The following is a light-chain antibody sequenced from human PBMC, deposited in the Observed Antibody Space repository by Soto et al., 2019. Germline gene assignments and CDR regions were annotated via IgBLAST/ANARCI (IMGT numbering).Light chain of an antibody. CDR2: GAS. CDR1: QSVSSSY. J-gene: IGKJ1*01. V-gene: IGKV3-20*01. Sequence: EIVLTQSPGTLSLSPGERATLSCRASQSVSSSYLGWYQQKPGQAPRLLIYGASSRATGIPGRFSGSGSGTDFTLTISRLEPEDFAVYYCHQYNNWPPWTFGQGTKVEI. CDR3: HQYNNWPPWT.